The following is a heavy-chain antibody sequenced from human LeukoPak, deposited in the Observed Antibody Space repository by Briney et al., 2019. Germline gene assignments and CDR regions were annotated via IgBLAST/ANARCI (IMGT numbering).Heavy chain of an antibody. V-gene: IGHV4-59*01. CDR2: IYYSGST. D-gene: IGHD3-3*01. J-gene: IGHJ4*02. Sequence: PSETLSLTYTVSGGSISSYYWSWIRQPPGKGLEWIGYIYYSGSTNYNPSLKSRVTISVDTSKNQFSLKLSSVTAADTAVYYCARGGGYYDFWSGYYGFYYWGQGTLVTVSS. CDR3: ARGGGYYDFWSGYYGFYY. CDR1: GGSISSYY.